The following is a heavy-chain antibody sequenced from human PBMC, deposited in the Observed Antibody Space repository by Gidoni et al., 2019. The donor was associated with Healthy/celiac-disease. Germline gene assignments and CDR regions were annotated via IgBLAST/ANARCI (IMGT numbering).Heavy chain of an antibody. Sequence: EVQLVESGGGLVKPGGSLRLACAASGFPFSNVWIRWVRQAPGKGLEWVGRIKSKTDGGTTDYAAPVKGRFTISRDDSKNTLYLQMNSLKTEDTAVYYCTTLTYYYDSSGYYRPLDWGQGTLGTVSS. CDR1: GFPFSNVW. D-gene: IGHD3-22*01. V-gene: IGHV3-15*01. CDR2: IKSKTDGGTT. J-gene: IGHJ4*02. CDR3: TTLTYYYDSSGYYRPLD.